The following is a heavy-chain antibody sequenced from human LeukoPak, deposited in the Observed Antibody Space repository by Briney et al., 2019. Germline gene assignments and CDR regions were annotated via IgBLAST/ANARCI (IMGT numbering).Heavy chain of an antibody. J-gene: IGHJ4*02. D-gene: IGHD5-24*01. V-gene: IGHV3-33*06. Sequence: PGRSMRLSCAASGFTFSSYGMHWVRQAPGKGLEWVAVIWYDVSNKYYADSVKGRFTISRDNSKNTLYLQMNSLRAEDTAVYYCAKDHKMASPNAVDYWGQGTLVTVSS. CDR2: IWYDVSNK. CDR3: AKDHKMASPNAVDY. CDR1: GFTFSSYG.